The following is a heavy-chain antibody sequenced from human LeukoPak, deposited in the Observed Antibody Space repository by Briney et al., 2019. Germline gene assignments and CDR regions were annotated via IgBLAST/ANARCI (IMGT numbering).Heavy chain of an antibody. CDR1: GGSISSYY. V-gene: IGHV4-59*01. D-gene: IGHD3-22*01. J-gene: IGHJ6*03. CDR2: IYYSGST. CDR3: ASAGYDSSGYPYYYYMDV. Sequence: PSETLSLTCTVSGGSISSYYWSWIRQPPGKGLERIGYIYYSGSTNYNPSLKSRVTISVDTSKNQFSLKLSSVTAADTAVYYCASAGYDSSGYPYYYYMDVWGKGTTVTVSS.